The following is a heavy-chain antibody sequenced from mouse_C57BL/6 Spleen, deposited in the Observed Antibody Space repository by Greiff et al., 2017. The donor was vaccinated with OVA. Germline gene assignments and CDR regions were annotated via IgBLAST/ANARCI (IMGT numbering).Heavy chain of an antibody. CDR1: GYTFTSYG. D-gene: IGHD2-4*01. V-gene: IGHV1-81*01. J-gene: IGHJ4*01. Sequence: VQLQQSGAELVRPGASVKLSCKASGYTFTSYGISWVKQRTGQGLEWIGEIYPRSGNTYYNEKFKGKATLTADKSSSTAYMELRSLTSEDSAVYFCARSDYDGHYYAMDYWGQGTSVTVSS. CDR3: ARSDYDGHYYAMDY. CDR2: IYPRSGNT.